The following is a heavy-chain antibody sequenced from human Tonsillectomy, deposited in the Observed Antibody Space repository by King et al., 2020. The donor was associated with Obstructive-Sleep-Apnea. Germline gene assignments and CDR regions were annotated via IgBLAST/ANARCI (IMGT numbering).Heavy chain of an antibody. Sequence: QLVQSGGDSVQPGGSLRLSCAASGFSLSDHYMDWVRQAPGKGLEWVGRIRNKVNSYTTEYAASVKGRFTLSRDDSKNSLYLQMNSLKTEDTAVYYCARVRLAYGDFADFWGQGTLVTVSS. D-gene: IGHD4-17*01. CDR1: GFSLSDHY. V-gene: IGHV3-72*01. CDR3: ARVRLAYGDFADF. CDR2: IRNKVNSYTT. J-gene: IGHJ4*02.